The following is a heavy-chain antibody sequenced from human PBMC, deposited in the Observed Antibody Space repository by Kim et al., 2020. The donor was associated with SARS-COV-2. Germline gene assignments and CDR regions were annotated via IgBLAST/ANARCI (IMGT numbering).Heavy chain of an antibody. CDR2: IYYNGNT. J-gene: IGHJ4*02. Sequence: SETLSLTCAVSGGSMSRNYWSWIRQSPGKRLEWIGHIYYNGNTNYNPSLKSRVTISIDIFEKQFSLKLSSVTAADTAVYYCARGDGYNTFLFDYWGQGTLATVSS. V-gene: IGHV4-59*01. CDR1: GGSMSRNY. CDR3: ARGDGYNTFLFDY. D-gene: IGHD5-12*01.